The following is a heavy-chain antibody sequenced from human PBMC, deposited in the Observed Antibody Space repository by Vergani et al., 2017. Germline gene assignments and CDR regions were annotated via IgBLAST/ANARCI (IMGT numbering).Heavy chain of an antibody. CDR1: LFPFTLFA. J-gene: IGHJ4*02. CDR2: ISGSGGST. D-gene: IGHD1-26*01. V-gene: IGHV3-23*01. Sequence: EVQLLESGGGLVQPGGSLTLSSPPSLFPFTLFAIRWVRRAPGHGLELVSAISGSGGSTYYADSVKGRFTISRDNSKNTLYLQMNSLRAEDTAVYYCAKDAYSGSDSDYGGQGTLVTVSS. CDR3: AKDAYSGSDSDY.